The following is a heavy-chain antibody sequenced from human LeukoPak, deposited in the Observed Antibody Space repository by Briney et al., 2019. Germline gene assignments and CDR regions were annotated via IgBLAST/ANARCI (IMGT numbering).Heavy chain of an antibody. CDR1: GGSISRGGYY. V-gene: IGHV4-31*03. D-gene: IGHD2-2*01. CDR2: IYYSGST. J-gene: IGHJ5*02. Sequence: SETLSLTCTVSGGSISRGGYYWSWIRQHPGKGLEWIGYIYYSGSTYYNPSLKSRVTISVDTSKNQFSLKLSSVTAADTAVYYCARALVVPATNWFDPWGQGTLVTVSS. CDR3: ARALVVPATNWFDP.